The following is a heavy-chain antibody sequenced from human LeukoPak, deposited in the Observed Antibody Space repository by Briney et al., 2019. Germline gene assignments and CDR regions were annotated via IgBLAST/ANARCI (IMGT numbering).Heavy chain of an antibody. V-gene: IGHV4-34*01. D-gene: IGHD3-16*01. CDR2: INHSGST. CDR3: ATSAYPYYFDY. CDR1: GGSFSGYY. J-gene: IGHJ4*02. Sequence: SETLSLTCAVYGGSFSGYYWSWIRQPPGKGLEWIGEINHSGSTNYNPSLKSRVTISVDTSKNQFSLKLSSVTAADTAVYYCATSAYPYYFDYWGQGTLVTVSS.